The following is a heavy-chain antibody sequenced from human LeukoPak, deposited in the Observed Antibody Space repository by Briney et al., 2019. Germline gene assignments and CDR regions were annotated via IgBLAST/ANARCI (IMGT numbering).Heavy chain of an antibody. CDR3: ARAFLTSGWYPAYFDY. CDR1: GYTFTSHG. CDR2: ISAYNGNT. V-gene: IGHV1-18*01. D-gene: IGHD6-19*01. J-gene: IGHJ4*02. Sequence: ASVKVSCKASGYTFTSHGFSWVRQAPGQGLEWMGWISAYNGNTNYAQKFQGRVAMTTDTSTSTAYMELRSLRSDDAAMYYCARAFLTSGWYPAYFDYWGQGTLVTVSS.